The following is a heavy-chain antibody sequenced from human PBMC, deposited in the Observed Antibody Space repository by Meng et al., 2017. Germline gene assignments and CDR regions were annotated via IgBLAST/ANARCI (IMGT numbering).Heavy chain of an antibody. CDR2: SYHSGST. CDR3: ARILYGDQGLD. V-gene: IGHV4-4*02. D-gene: IGHD4-17*01. Sequence: RRRGSGPVLVKPSGTPSLTGAVSGGSISSSNWWSWVRQPPGKGLEWIGESYHSGSTNYNPSLKSRVTISVDKSKNQFSLKLSSVTAADTAVYYCARILYGDQGLDWGQGTLVTVSS. CDR1: GGSISSSNW. J-gene: IGHJ4*02.